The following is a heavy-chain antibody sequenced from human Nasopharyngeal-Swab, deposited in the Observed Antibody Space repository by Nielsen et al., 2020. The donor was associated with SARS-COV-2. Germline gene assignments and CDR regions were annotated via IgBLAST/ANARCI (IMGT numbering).Heavy chain of an antibody. CDR1: GDSVSSNSAA. J-gene: IGHJ6*02. CDR3: AREVSIVVVPADYYGMDV. V-gene: IGHV6-1*01. D-gene: IGHD2-2*01. CDR2: TYYRSKWYN. Sequence: SCAISGDSVSSNSAAWNWIRQSPSRGLEWLGRTYYRSKWYNDYAVSVKSRITINPDTSKNQFSLQLNSVTPEDTAVYYCAREVSIVVVPADYYGMDVWGQGTTVTVSS.